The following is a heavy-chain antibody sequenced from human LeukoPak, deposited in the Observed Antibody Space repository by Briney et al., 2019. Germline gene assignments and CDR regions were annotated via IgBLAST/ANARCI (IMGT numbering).Heavy chain of an antibody. V-gene: IGHV2-5*01. CDR1: GFSLSTSRVG. J-gene: IGHJ4*02. CDR3: AHRPYDSSDFDY. D-gene: IGHD3-22*01. CDR2: IYWNDDK. Sequence: SGPTLVNPTQSLTLTCTFSGFSLSTSRVGVGWIRQPPGKALEWLTLIYWNDDKRYSPSLKSRLTITKHTSKNQVVLTMTNMDPVDTATYYCAHRPYDSSDFDYWGQGTLVTVSS.